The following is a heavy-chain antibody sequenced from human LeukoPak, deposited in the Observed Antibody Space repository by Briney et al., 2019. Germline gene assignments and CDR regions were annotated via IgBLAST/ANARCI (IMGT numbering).Heavy chain of an antibody. D-gene: IGHD1-26*01. V-gene: IGHV4-59*08. CDR2: IYYSGST. J-gene: IGHJ3*01. CDR1: GGSISSYY. CDR3: AGHQELDAFDL. Sequence: SETLSLTCTVSGGSISSYYWSWIRQPPGKGLEWIGYIYYSGSTNYNPSLKSRVTISVDTSKNQFSLKLSSVTAADTAVYYCAGHQELDAFDLWGQGTMVTVSS.